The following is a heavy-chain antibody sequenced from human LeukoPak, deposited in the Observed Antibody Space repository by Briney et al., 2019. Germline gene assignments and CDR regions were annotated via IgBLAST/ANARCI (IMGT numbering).Heavy chain of an antibody. CDR2: IYPGDSDT. CDR1: GYSFTSYW. V-gene: IGHV5-51*01. D-gene: IGHD2-2*01. Sequence: GESLKISRKGSGYSFTSYWIGWVRQMPGKGLEWMGIIYPGDSDTRYSPSFQGQVTISADKSISTAYLQWSSLKASDTAVYYCARPPLGYCSSTRCSTYYFDYWGQGTLVTVSS. J-gene: IGHJ4*02. CDR3: ARPPLGYCSSTRCSTYYFDY.